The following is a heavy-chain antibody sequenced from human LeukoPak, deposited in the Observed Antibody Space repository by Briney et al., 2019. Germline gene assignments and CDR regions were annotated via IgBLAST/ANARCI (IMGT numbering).Heavy chain of an antibody. CDR3: ARDRPIYCSSTSCPFRRPFDY. CDR2: IIPIFGTA. D-gene: IGHD2-2*01. V-gene: IGHV1-69*05. J-gene: IGHJ4*02. CDR1: GGTFSSYA. Sequence: SVKVSCKASGGTFSSYAISWVRQAPGQGLEWMGGIIPIFGTANYAQKLQGRVTMTTDTSTSTAYMELRSLRSDDTAVYYCARDRPIYCSSTSCPFRRPFDYWGQGTLVTVSS.